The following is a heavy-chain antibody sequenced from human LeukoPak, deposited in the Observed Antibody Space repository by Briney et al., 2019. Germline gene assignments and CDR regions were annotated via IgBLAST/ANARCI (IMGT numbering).Heavy chain of an antibody. D-gene: IGHD2-2*02. CDR3: AIVEYQLLYFPGY. CDR1: GFTFSSYS. CDR2: ISSSSSYI. Sequence: PGGSLRLSCAASGFTFSSYSMNWVRQAPGKVLEWVSSISSSSSYIYYADSVKGRFTISRDNAKNSLYLQMNSLRAEDTAVYYCAIVEYQLLYFPGYWGQGTLVTVSS. J-gene: IGHJ4*02. V-gene: IGHV3-21*01.